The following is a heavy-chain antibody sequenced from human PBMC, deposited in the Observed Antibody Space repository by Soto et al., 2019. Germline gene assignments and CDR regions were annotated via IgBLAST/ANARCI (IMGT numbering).Heavy chain of an antibody. V-gene: IGHV3-48*03. Sequence: GGSLRLSCAASGFTFSSYEMNWVRQAPGKGLEWVSYISSSGSTIYYADSVKGRFTISRDNAKNSLYLQMNSLRAEDTAVYYCARDCATSGGGFWSGYYRGDYYYYGMDVWGQGTTATVSS. D-gene: IGHD3-3*01. J-gene: IGHJ6*02. CDR2: ISSSGSTI. CDR3: ARDCATSGGGFWSGYYRGDYYYYGMDV. CDR1: GFTFSSYE.